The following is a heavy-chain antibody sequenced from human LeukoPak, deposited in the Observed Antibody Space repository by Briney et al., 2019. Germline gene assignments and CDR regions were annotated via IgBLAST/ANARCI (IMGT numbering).Heavy chain of an antibody. CDR2: ISAYNGNT. CDR1: GYTFTSYG. V-gene: IGHV1-18*01. D-gene: IGHD3-10*01. J-gene: IGHJ6*02. CDR3: ARDSDGQYGSGVTMDV. Sequence: ASVKVSCKASGYTFTSYGISWVRQAPGQGLEWMGWISAYNGNTNYAQKLQGRVTMTTDTSTSTAYMELRSLRSDDTAVYYCARDSDGQYGSGVTMDVWGQGTTVTVSS.